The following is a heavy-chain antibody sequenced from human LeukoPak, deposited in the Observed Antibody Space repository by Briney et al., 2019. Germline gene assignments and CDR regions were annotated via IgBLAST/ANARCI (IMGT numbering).Heavy chain of an antibody. J-gene: IGHJ4*02. CDR3: ARLYCSGGSCPIDY. CDR2: IYYSGST. V-gene: IGHV4-59*08. CDR1: GVTISSYY. Sequence: SETLSLTCTVSGVTISSYYRSWIRQPPGKGLEWIGYIYYSGSTKYNTSLESRVIITVDTSKKQFSLKLSSGTGADTAVYYCARLYCSGGSCPIDYWGQGTLVTVSS. D-gene: IGHD2-15*01.